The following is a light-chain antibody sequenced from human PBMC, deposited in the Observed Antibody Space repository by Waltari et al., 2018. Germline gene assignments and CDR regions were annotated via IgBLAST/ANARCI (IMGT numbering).Light chain of an antibody. CDR1: ELEKRY. CDR3: QAWDSGVAGV. J-gene: IGLJ1*01. Sequence: SYDLIQSPSVSVSPGQTATITCSGDELEKRYVCWYQQKPGQSPVLVIYQDVRRPSEIPQRFSGSNSGNTATPTISGTQPMDEADYYCQAWDSGVAGVFGTGTKVTVL. V-gene: IGLV3-1*01. CDR2: QDV.